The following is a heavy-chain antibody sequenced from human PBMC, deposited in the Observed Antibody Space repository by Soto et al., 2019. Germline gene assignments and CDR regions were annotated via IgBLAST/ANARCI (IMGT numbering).Heavy chain of an antibody. J-gene: IGHJ4*02. CDR2: IIPIFGTA. CDR1: GGTFSSYA. D-gene: IGHD5-18*01. Sequence: ASVKVSCKASGGTFSSYAISWVRQAPGQGLEWMGGIIPIFGTANYAQKFQGRVTITADESTSTAYMELSSLRSEDTAVYYCARVSNGVYSYGYDYFDYWGQGTLVTVSS. V-gene: IGHV1-69*13. CDR3: ARVSNGVYSYGYDYFDY.